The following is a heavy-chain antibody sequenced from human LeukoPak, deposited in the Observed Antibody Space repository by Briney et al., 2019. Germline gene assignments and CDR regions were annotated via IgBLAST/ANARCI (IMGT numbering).Heavy chain of an antibody. CDR2: IGASGGNT. J-gene: IGHJ4*02. CDR3: AKAEGYDILTGLDY. D-gene: IGHD3-9*01. Sequence: PGGSLRLSCATSGFTFSSYAMSWVRQAPGKRLEWFSGIGASGGNTYYADSVKGRFTISRDNSKNTRYLQMNSLRTEDTAVYYCAKAEGYDILTGLDYWGQGTLVTVSS. CDR1: GFTFSSYA. V-gene: IGHV3-23*01.